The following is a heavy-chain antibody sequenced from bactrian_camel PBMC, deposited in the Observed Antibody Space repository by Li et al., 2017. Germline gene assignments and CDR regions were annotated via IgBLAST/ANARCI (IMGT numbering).Heavy chain of an antibody. CDR3: AADSVGRCRARGWVERPSVAAYDY. CDR2: IGTDGLA. Sequence: HVQLVESGGGTAQAGGSLRLSCTASGVIWSMYAVGWFRQVPEGEREGVAMIGTDGLAIYADSVKGRFTISKDNAENTLHLQMNSLKPEDTAMYYCAADSVGRCRARGWVERPSVAAYDYWGQGTQVTVS. J-gene: IGHJ4*01. D-gene: IGHD5*01. CDR1: GVIWSMYA. V-gene: IGHV3S53*01.